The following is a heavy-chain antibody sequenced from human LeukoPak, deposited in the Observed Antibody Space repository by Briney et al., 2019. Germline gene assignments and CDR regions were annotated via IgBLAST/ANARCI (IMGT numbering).Heavy chain of an antibody. CDR3: ARTFSCSGGSCYSPFDY. Sequence: ASVKVSCKASGYTFTSYDINWVRQATGQGLEWMGWMNPNSGNTGYAQKFQGRVTMTRDTSISTAYMELSSLRSEDTAVYYCARTFSCSGGSCYSPFDYWGQGTLVPVSS. D-gene: IGHD2-15*01. CDR2: MNPNSGNT. V-gene: IGHV1-8*01. CDR1: GYTFTSYD. J-gene: IGHJ4*02.